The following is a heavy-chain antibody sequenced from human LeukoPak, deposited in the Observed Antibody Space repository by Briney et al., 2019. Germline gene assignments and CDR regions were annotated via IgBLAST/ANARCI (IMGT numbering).Heavy chain of an antibody. Sequence: SETLSLTCTVSGGSISSYYWSWIRQPPGKGLEWIEYIYYSGSTNYNPSLKSRVTISVDTSKNQFSLKLSSVTAADTAVYYCARGVSWLRQYFDYWGQGTLVTVSS. V-gene: IGHV4-59*01. CDR2: IYYSGST. CDR1: GGSISSYY. J-gene: IGHJ4*02. D-gene: IGHD5-12*01. CDR3: ARGVSWLRQYFDY.